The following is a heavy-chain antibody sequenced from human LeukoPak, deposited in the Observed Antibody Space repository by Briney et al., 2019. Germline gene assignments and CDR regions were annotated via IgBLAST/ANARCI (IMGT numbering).Heavy chain of an antibody. CDR1: GFTFSNYW. V-gene: IGHV3-7*03. CDR3: TTDEDWNYARKDV. D-gene: IGHD1-7*01. CDR2: IKQDGSEK. Sequence: GGSLRLSCAASGFTFSNYWMHWVRQAPGKGLEWVANIKQDGSEKYYVGSVKGRFSISRDNAKNSVYLQMNSLRAEDTAVYYCTTDEDWNYARKDVWGQGATVIVSS. J-gene: IGHJ6*02.